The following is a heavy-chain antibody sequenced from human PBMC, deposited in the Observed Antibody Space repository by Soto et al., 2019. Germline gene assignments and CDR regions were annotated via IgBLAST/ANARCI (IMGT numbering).Heavy chain of an antibody. Sequence: SVKVSFKASGGTFSSYTITWVRQAPGQGLEWIGGITPIFGTANYAQKFQGRVTITADELRSTAYMELSSLRSEDTAVYYCAREGLEYSTSGYNWFDPWGQGTLVT. V-gene: IGHV1-69*13. CDR1: GGTFSSYT. CDR3: AREGLEYSTSGYNWFDP. J-gene: IGHJ5*02. D-gene: IGHD6-6*01. CDR2: ITPIFGTA.